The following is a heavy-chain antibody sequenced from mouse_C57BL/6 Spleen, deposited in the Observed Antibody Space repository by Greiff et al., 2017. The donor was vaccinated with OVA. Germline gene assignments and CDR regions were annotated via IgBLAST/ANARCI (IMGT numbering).Heavy chain of an antibody. CDR1: GYAFSSSW. D-gene: IGHD2-1*01. J-gene: IGHJ4*01. Sequence: VQLQQSGPELVKPGASVKISCKASGYAFSSSWMNWVKQRPGKGLEWIGRIYPGDGDTNYNGKFKGKATLTADKSSSTAYMQLSSLTSEDSAVYFCAREGYYGNPYAMDYWGQGTSVTVSS. CDR3: AREGYYGNPYAMDY. V-gene: IGHV1-82*01. CDR2: IYPGDGDT.